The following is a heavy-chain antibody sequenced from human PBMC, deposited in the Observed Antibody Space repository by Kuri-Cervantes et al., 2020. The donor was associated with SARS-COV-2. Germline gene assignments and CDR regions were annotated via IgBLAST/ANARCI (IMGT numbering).Heavy chain of an antibody. Sequence: GGSLRLSCAASGFTVSSNYMSWVRQAPGKGLEWVSVIYSGGSTYYADSVKGRFTISRDNSKNTLYLQMNSLRAEDTAVYYCARSRIAARPRSFGYYYYYMDVWGKGTTVTVSS. CDR2: IYSGGST. D-gene: IGHD6-6*01. CDR1: GFTVSSNY. V-gene: IGHV3-53*05. J-gene: IGHJ6*03. CDR3: ARSRIAARPRSFGYYYYYMDV.